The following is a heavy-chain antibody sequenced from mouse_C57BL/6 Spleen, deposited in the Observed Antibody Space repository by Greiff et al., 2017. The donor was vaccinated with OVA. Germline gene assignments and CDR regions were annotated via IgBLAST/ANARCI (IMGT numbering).Heavy chain of an antibody. Sequence: VQLKESGPELVKPGASVKISCKASGYSFTDYNMNRVKQSNGKSLEWIGVINPNYGTTSYNQKFKGKATLTVDQSSSTAYMQLNSLTSEDSAVYYCARQGYSNYYAMDYWGQGTSVTVSS. D-gene: IGHD2-5*01. CDR2: INPNYGTT. J-gene: IGHJ4*01. CDR3: ARQGYSNYYAMDY. V-gene: IGHV1-39*01. CDR1: GYSFTDYN.